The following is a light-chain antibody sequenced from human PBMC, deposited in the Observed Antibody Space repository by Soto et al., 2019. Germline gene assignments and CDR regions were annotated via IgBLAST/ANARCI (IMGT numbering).Light chain of an antibody. CDR3: SLYTSENTYV. CDR2: EAS. J-gene: IGLJ1*01. CDR1: STDFVSYNR. Sequence: LTQPPSVSGSPGQSVTISCTGSSTDFVSYNRVSWYQQPPGTAPKLIIYEASNRPSGVPDRFSGSKSGNTASLTISGLQAADEADYYCSLYTSENTYVFGTGTKVTVL. V-gene: IGLV2-18*01.